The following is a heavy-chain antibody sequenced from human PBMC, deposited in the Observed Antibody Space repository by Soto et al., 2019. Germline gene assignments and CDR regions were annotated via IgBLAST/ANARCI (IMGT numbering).Heavy chain of an antibody. CDR3: ARDSGVRYFDWLLGAFDI. D-gene: IGHD3-9*01. Sequence: EVQLVESGGGLVKPGGSLRLSCAASGFTFSSYSMNWVRQAPGKGLEWVSSISSSSSYIYYADSVKGRFTISRDNAKNSLYLQMNSLRAEDTAVYYCARDSGVRYFDWLLGAFDIWGQGTMVTVSS. CDR1: GFTFSSYS. V-gene: IGHV3-21*01. J-gene: IGHJ3*02. CDR2: ISSSSSYI.